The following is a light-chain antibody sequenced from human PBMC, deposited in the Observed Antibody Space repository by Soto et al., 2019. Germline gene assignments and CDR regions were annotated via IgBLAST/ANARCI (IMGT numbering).Light chain of an antibody. CDR2: DVT. J-gene: IGLJ3*02. V-gene: IGLV2-11*01. CDR3: CSFAGSNTLM. CDR1: NSDVGGYNF. Sequence: QSVLTQPRSVSGSPGQSVTISCTGTNSDVGGYNFVSWYQHHPRKAPKLMIYDVTKRPSGVPDRFSGSKSGNTASLTISGLQAGDEADYYCCSFAGSNTLMFGGGTKVTVL.